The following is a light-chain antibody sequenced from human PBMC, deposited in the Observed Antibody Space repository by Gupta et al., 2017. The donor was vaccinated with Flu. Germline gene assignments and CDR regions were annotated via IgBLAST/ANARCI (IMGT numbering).Light chain of an antibody. V-gene: IGLV3-25*02. Sequence: SYELPPQPSVSVSPGATARITCFGEALPRQHPAWYQRKPGQVLMFLIYKETGRPSGIPERFSDSGSGTTVTLTISGVQAEDEAEYYCQSADNSGKYRWVFGGGTKLTVL. CDR1: ALPRQH. J-gene: IGLJ3*02. CDR2: KET. CDR3: QSADNSGKYRWV.